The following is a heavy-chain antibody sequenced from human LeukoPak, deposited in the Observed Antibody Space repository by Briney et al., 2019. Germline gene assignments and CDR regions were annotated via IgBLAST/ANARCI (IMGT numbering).Heavy chain of an antibody. CDR2: IYPGDSDT. V-gene: IGHV5-51*01. CDR1: GYSFTSYW. D-gene: IGHD2-2*01. J-gene: IGHJ6*03. Sequence: GGSLKISCKGSGYSFTSYWIGWVRQMPGKGLEWMGIIYPGDSDTRYSPSFQGQVTISAGKSISTAYLQWSSLKASDTAMYYCARAPDCSSTSCYYMDVWGKGTTVTVSS. CDR3: ARAPDCSSTSCYYMDV.